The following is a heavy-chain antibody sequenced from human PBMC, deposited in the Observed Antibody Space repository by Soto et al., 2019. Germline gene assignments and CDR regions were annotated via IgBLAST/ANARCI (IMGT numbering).Heavy chain of an antibody. V-gene: IGHV4-34*01. D-gene: IGHD4-17*01. CDR2: INHSGST. Sequence: QVQLQQWGAGLLKPSETLSLTCAVYGGSFSGYYWSWIRQPPGKGLEWIGEINHSGSTNYNPSLKSRVTISVDTSKNQFSLKLSSVTAADTAVYYCARGRGVLRGRRYYFDYWGQGTLVIVSS. CDR3: ARGRGVLRGRRYYFDY. J-gene: IGHJ4*02. CDR1: GGSFSGYY.